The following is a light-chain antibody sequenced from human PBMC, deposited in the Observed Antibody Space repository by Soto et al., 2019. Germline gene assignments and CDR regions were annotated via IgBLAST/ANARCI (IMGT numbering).Light chain of an antibody. CDR3: QQRSNWPPVFT. J-gene: IGKJ3*01. CDR1: QSVGNY. Sequence: EIVLTQSPATLSLSPGERATLSCRASQSVGNYLAWYQQKPGQAPRLLIYDASNRATGIPARFSGGGSGIDFTLTISSLEPEDLAVYYCQQRSNWPPVFTFGPGTKVDIK. CDR2: DAS. V-gene: IGKV3-11*01.